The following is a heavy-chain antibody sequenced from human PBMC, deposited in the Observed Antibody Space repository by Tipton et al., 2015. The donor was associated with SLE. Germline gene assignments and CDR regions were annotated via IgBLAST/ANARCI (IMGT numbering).Heavy chain of an antibody. V-gene: IGHV4-34*01. D-gene: IGHD6-19*01. CDR2: INHSGST. J-gene: IGHJ3*02. Sequence: TLSLTCAVYGGSFSGYYWSWIRQPPGKGLEWIGEINHSGSTNYNPSLKSRVTISVDTSKNQFSLKLSSVTAADTAVYYCARVPYSSGWTRWAFDIWGQGTMGTVSS. CDR1: GGSFSGYY. CDR3: ARVPYSSGWTRWAFDI.